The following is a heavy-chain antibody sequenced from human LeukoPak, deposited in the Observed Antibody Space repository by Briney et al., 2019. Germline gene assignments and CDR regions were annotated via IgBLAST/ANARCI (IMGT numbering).Heavy chain of an antibody. CDR2: IKSKTDGGTT. V-gene: IGHV3-15*01. D-gene: IGHD3-10*01. Sequence: GGSLRLSCAASGFTFDDYAMHWVRQAPGKGLEWVGRIKSKTDGGTTDYAAPVKGRFTISRDDSKNTLYLQMNSLKTEDTAVYYCTTTAGITMVRGDSDYWGQGTLVTVSS. CDR3: TTTAGITMVRGDSDY. J-gene: IGHJ4*02. CDR1: GFTFDDYA.